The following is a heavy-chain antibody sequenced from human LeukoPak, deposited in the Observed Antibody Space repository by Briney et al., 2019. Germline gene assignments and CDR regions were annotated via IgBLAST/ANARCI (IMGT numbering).Heavy chain of an antibody. Sequence: ASVKVSCKASGYTFTSYYMHWVRQAPGQGLEWMGIINPSGGSTSYAQKFQGRVTMTRDMSTSTVYMELSSLRSDGTAVYYCARDVGRWLQLALGYWGQGTLVTVSS. CDR1: GYTFTSYY. CDR2: INPSGGST. CDR3: ARDVGRWLQLALGY. V-gene: IGHV1-46*01. D-gene: IGHD5-24*01. J-gene: IGHJ4*02.